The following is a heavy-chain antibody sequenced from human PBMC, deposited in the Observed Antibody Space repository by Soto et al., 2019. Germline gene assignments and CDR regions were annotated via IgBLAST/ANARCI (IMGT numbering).Heavy chain of an antibody. Sequence: QVQLVQSGAEVKKPGASVKVSCKASGYTFTSYDINWVRQATGQGLEWMGWMNPNSGNTDYAQKFQGRVTMPRTTSKSTAYRGLSSRRSEDTAVYSGAGGGGQWLETGGGQGTLVTVSS. CDR1: GYTFTSYD. D-gene: IGHD6-19*01. CDR3: AGGGGQWLETG. CDR2: MNPNSGNT. V-gene: IGHV1-8*01. J-gene: IGHJ4*02.